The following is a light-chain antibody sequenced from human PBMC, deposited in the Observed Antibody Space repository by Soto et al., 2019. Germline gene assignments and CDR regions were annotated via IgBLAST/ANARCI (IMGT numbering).Light chain of an antibody. V-gene: IGKV4-1*01. Sequence: DIVMTQSPDSLAVSLGERATINCKSSQSLLYSSNNKNYLAWYQQKPGQPPKLLIYWASTRESGVPDRFSGSGSGTDFTLTISSLQAEDVAVYYCQEYYDNPYTFGPGTKVDIQ. CDR3: QEYYDNPYT. CDR1: QSLLYSSNNKNY. CDR2: WAS. J-gene: IGKJ3*01.